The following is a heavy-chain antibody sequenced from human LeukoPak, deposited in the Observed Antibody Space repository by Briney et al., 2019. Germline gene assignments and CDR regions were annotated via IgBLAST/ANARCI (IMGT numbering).Heavy chain of an antibody. D-gene: IGHD2-2*02. J-gene: IGHJ5*02. CDR2: ISVYNGNT. Sequence: ASVTVSCKASGYTFTNYAISWVRQAPGQGLEWMGWISVYNGNTKYAQEFQGRVTMTTDTSTSTAYMELRSLRSDDTAVYFCAREGCSSTSCYTWFDPWGQGTLVTASS. CDR3: AREGCSSTSCYTWFDP. V-gene: IGHV1-18*01. CDR1: GYTFTNYA.